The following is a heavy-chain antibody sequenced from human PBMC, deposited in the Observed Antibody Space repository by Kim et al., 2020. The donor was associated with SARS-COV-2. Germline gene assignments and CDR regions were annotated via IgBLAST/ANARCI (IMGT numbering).Heavy chain of an antibody. CDR2: IKSKTDGGTT. J-gene: IGHJ6*03. Sequence: GGSLRLSCAASGFTFSNAWMSWVRQAPGKGLEWVGRIKSKTDGGTTDYAAPVKGRFTISRDDSKNTLYLQMNSLKTEDTAVYYCTTDVSSTSLLYYYYYYMDVWGKGTTVTVSS. D-gene: IGHD2-2*01. V-gene: IGHV3-15*01. CDR1: GFTFSNAW. CDR3: TTDVSSTSLLYYYYYYMDV.